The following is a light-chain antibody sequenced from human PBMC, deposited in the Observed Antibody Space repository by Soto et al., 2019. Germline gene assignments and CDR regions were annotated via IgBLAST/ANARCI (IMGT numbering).Light chain of an antibody. V-gene: IGKV1-5*01. J-gene: IGKJ1*01. CDR1: QSISSL. CDR2: DAS. CDR3: QQSNSYFQST. Sequence: DIQMTQSPSTLSASVGYRVTITCRASQSISSLLAWYQQKPGKAPKLLIYDASSLESGVPSRFSGSGSGTEFTLTISSLQPDNFATYTCQQSNSYFQSTFSHGTKVDIK.